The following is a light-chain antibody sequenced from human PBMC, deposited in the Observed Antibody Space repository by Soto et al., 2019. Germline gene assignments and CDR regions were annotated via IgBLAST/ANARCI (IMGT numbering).Light chain of an antibody. Sequence: DVLVTQSPDSRAVALGARANISCTSSQTISYTSINKTYLSWYQQGPGQPPKLLIYWASIRGSGVPDRLSGSGFGTDFTLTISSLQTDDVEVYYCQQYFRYPLTFGGATKVDIK. CDR1: QTISYTSINKTY. CDR3: QQYFRYPLT. J-gene: IGKJ4*01. CDR2: WAS. V-gene: IGKV4-1*01.